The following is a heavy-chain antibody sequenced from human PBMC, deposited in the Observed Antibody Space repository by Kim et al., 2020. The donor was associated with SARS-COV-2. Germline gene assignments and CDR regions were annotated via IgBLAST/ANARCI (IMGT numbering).Heavy chain of an antibody. Sequence: RFTISRDDSKNTLYLQMNSLKTEDTAVYYCTTDSYFDVLLWFGEGDYFDYWGQGTLVTVSS. CDR3: TTDSYFDVLLWFGEGDYFDY. J-gene: IGHJ4*02. V-gene: IGHV3-15*01. D-gene: IGHD3-10*01.